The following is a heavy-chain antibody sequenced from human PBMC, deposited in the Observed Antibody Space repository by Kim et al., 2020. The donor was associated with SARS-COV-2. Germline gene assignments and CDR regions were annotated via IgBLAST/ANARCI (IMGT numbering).Heavy chain of an antibody. CDR1: GGSISSYY. D-gene: IGHD3-22*01. J-gene: IGHJ6*02. Sequence: SETLSLTCTVSGGSISSYYWSWIRQPAGKGLEWIGRIYTSGSTNYNPSLKSRVTMSVDTSKNQFSLKLSSVTAADTAVYYCARDYNYYYDSSGYYYYYYGTDGWGQGTTVTVSS. CDR2: IYTSGST. V-gene: IGHV4-4*07. CDR3: ARDYNYYYDSSGYYYYYYGTDG.